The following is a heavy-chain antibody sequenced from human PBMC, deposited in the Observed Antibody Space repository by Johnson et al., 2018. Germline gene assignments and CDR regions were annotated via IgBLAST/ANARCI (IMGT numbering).Heavy chain of an antibody. V-gene: IGHV1-8*01. J-gene: IGHJ6*02. CDR2: MNPTSGNS. CDR1: GYTFTSYD. CDR3: ARFVPLSGMDV. D-gene: IGHD2-8*01. Sequence: VQLVETGAEVKKHRASVKVSCQASGYTFTSYDINWVRQATGQGLEWMGWMNPTSGNSGYAQKFQDRVTMTRNTSISTAYTELSSLRSEDTALYFCARFVPLSGMDVWGQGTTVTVSS.